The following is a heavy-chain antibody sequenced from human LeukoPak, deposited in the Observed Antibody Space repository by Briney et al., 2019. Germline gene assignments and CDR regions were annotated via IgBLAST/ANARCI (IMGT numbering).Heavy chain of an antibody. V-gene: IGHV1-69*05. D-gene: IGHD1-14*01. CDR2: IIPIFGTA. CDR1: GGTFSSYA. Sequence: SVKVSCKASGGTFSSYAISWVRQAPGQGLEWMGRIIPIFGTANYAQKFQGRVTITTDESTSTAYMELSSLRSEDTAVYYCARDHQIRTNDYYYYYYMDVWGKGTTVTVSS. J-gene: IGHJ6*03. CDR3: ARDHQIRTNDYYYYYYMDV.